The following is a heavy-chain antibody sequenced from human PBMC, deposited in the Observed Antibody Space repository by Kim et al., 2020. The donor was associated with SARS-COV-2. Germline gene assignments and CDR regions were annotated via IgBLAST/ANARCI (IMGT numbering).Heavy chain of an antibody. J-gene: IGHJ4*01. CDR1: VFNFNYYG. CDR3: AKRGGVFDFSSASYIDY. CDR2: ISYEGSKK. D-gene: IGHD3-3*01. V-gene: IGHV3-30*18. Sequence: GGSLRLSCVVSVFNFNYYGMHWVRQAPGKGLEWVAGISYEGSKKFYADSLMGRFTISRDSSKNTLFLQMDSLTSEDTAVYYCAKRGGVFDFSSASYIDY.